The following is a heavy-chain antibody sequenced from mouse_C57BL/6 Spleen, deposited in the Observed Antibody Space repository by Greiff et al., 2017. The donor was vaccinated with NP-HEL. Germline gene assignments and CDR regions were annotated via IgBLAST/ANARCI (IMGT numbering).Heavy chain of an antibody. Sequence: VKLQQPGAELVKPGASVKLSCKASGYTFTSYWMHWVKQRPGQGLEWIGMIHPNSGSTNYNEKFKSKATLTVDKSSSTAYMQLSSLTSEDSAVYYCASITTVVATDYFDYWGQGTTLTVSS. J-gene: IGHJ2*01. CDR3: ASITTVVATDYFDY. D-gene: IGHD1-1*01. CDR1: GYTFTSYW. V-gene: IGHV1-64*01. CDR2: IHPNSGST.